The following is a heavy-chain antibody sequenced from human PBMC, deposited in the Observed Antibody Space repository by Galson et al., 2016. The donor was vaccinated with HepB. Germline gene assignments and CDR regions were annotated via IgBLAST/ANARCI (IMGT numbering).Heavy chain of an antibody. J-gene: IGHJ4*02. CDR3: AGGLHGYYFDY. Sequence: SLRLSCAASGLPLSSYSMNWVRQAPGKGLEWVSYISRSSNTIYYADSVKGRFTISRDNAWNSLFLQMDSLRDDDTAVYYCAGGLHGYYFDYWGQGTLVTVFS. V-gene: IGHV3-48*02. CDR1: GLPLSSYS. D-gene: IGHD3-10*01. CDR2: ISRSSNTI.